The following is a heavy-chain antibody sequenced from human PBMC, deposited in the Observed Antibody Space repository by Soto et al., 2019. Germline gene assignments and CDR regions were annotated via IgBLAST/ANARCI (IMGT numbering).Heavy chain of an antibody. D-gene: IGHD3-22*01. CDR2: IYWDDDK. J-gene: IGHJ2*01. V-gene: IGHV2-5*02. Sequence: QITLKESGPTLVKPTQTLTLTCTFSGFSLSTSGVGVGWIRQPPGKALEWLALIYWDDDKRYSPSLKSRLTIPKDTSKNQVVLTMPNMDPVDTATYYCAHSRDDSSGYYPSWYFDLWGRGTLVTVSS. CDR1: GFSLSTSGVG. CDR3: AHSRDDSSGYYPSWYFDL.